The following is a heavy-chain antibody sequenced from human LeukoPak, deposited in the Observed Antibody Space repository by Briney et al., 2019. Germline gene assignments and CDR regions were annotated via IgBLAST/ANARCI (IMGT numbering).Heavy chain of an antibody. CDR3: ARDDPTTVTTQAFDI. V-gene: IGHV3-48*04. CDR2: ISSSSSTI. CDR1: GFTFSSYS. Sequence: GGSLRLSCAASGFTFSSYSMNWVRQAPGKGLEWVSYISSSSSTIYYADSVKGRFTISRDNAKNSLYPQMNSLRAEDTAVYYCARDDPTTVTTQAFDIWGQGTMVTVSS. D-gene: IGHD4-17*01. J-gene: IGHJ3*02.